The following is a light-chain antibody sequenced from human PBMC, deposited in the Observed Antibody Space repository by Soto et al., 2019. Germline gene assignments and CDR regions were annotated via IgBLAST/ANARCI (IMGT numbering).Light chain of an antibody. Sequence: QSVLTQPPSASGTPGQRVTISCSGSSSNIGINTVNWYQQLPGTAPKLLIYSNNQRPSGVPDRFSGSKSGTSASLAISGLQSEDEAHYYCAAWDDSLNGVVFGGGTNDRP. V-gene: IGLV1-44*01. CDR3: AAWDDSLNGVV. CDR1: SSNIGINT. CDR2: SNN. J-gene: IGLJ2*01.